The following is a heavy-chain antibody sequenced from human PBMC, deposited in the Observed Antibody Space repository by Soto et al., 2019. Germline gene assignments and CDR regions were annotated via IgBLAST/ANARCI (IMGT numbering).Heavy chain of an antibody. J-gene: IGHJ6*02. CDR1: GFTFSIYG. V-gene: IGHV3-33*01. CDR3: ASIPERSEDGMDV. CDR2: IWYDGSNK. Sequence: QVQLVESGGGVVQPGRSLRLSCAGSGFTFSIYGIHWVRQAPGKGLEWVAVIWYDGSNKYDADSVKGRFTSSRDNSKNTVYLQMNSLRAEDTAVYYCASIPERSEDGMDVWGQGTTVTVSS.